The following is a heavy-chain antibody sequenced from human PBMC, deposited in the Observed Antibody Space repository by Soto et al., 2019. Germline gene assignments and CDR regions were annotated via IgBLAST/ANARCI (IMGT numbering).Heavy chain of an antibody. D-gene: IGHD2-15*01. CDR3: ATTYCSGGSCANWFDP. V-gene: IGHV1-69*02. J-gene: IGHJ5*02. Sequence: QVQLVRSGAEVKKPGSSVKVSCKASGGTFSSYTISWVRQAPGQGLEWMGRIIPILGIANYAQKFQGRVTITADKSTSTAYMELSSLRSEDTAVYYCATTYCSGGSCANWFDPWGQGTLVTVSS. CDR1: GGTFSSYT. CDR2: IIPILGIA.